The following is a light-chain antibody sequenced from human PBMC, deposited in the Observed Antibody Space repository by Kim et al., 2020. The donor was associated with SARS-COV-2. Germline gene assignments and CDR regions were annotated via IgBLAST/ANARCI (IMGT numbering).Light chain of an antibody. CDR3: QQYGSSPRT. V-gene: IGKV3-20*01. CDR2: GTS. CDR1: QSVSSSY. Sequence: DIVLTQSPGTLSLSPGERATLSCRASQSVSSSYFAWYQQKPGQAPRLLIYGTSSRATGIPDRFSGSGSGTDFTLTISRLEPVDFAMYYCQQYGSSPRTFGQGTKVDIK. J-gene: IGKJ1*01.